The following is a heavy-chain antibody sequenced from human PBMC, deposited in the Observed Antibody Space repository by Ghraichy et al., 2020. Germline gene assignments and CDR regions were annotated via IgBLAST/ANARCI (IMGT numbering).Heavy chain of an antibody. CDR3: ARDGDIGTTGCMDV. Sequence: GGSLRLSCAASGFTFSSYSMNWVRQAPGKGLEWVSSISSSSSYIYYADSVKGRFTISRDNAKNSLYLQMNSLRAEDTAVYYCARDGDIGTTGCMDVWGQGTTVTVSS. J-gene: IGHJ6*02. CDR2: ISSSSSYI. V-gene: IGHV3-21*01. D-gene: IGHD2/OR15-2a*01. CDR1: GFTFSSYS.